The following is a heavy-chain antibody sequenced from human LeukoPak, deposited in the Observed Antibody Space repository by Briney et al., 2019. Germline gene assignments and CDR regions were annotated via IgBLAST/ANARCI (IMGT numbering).Heavy chain of an antibody. CDR1: GYTFTSYF. CDR3: ARALPHRRLMDTTMEQHWFDP. V-gene: IGHV1-46*01. CDR2: INPSGGST. J-gene: IGHJ5*02. D-gene: IGHD5-18*01. Sequence: ASVKVSCKASGYTFTSYFMHWVRQAPGQGLEWMGLINPSGGSTRYAQKFQGRVTMTRDMSTSTVYMELSSLRSEDTAVYYCARALPHRRLMDTTMEQHWFDPWGQGTLVTVSS.